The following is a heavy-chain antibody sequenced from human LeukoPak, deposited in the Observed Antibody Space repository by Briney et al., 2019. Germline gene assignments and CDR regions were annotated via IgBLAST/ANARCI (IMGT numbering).Heavy chain of an antibody. J-gene: IGHJ3*02. CDR2: IYYSGST. Sequence: SETLSLTCTVSGGSISSYYWSWIRQPPGKGLEWIGYIYYSGSTNYNPSLKSRVTISVDTSKNQFSLKLSSVTAADTAVYYCARDHSSSDAFDIWGQGTMVTVSS. V-gene: IGHV4-59*01. D-gene: IGHD6-13*01. CDR1: GGSISSYY. CDR3: ARDHSSSDAFDI.